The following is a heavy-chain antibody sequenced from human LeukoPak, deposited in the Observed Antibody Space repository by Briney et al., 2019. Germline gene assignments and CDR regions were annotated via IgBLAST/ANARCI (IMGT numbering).Heavy chain of an antibody. V-gene: IGHV4-39*01. Sequence: SETLSLTCTVSSASIRSSNYYWGWIRQPPGKGLEWIGSIYYNGNTYYNPSLKSRVTISVDTSKNQFSLKLSSVTAADTAVYYCARVSGIAAAGDIDYWGQGTLVTVSS. CDR1: SASIRSSNYY. J-gene: IGHJ4*02. CDR2: IYYNGNT. D-gene: IGHD6-13*01. CDR3: ARVSGIAAAGDIDY.